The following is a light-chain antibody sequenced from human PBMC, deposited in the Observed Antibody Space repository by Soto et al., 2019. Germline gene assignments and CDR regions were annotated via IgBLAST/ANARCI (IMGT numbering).Light chain of an antibody. J-gene: IGKJ4*01. V-gene: IGKV3-11*01. CDR1: QSVSYY. CDR2: DAS. CDR3: QQRSSWPLLT. Sequence: EIVLTQSPATLYLSTGERATLSCRASQSVSYYLAWFQQKPGQAPRLLIYDASIRATGIPARFSGSGSGTDFTLTISSLEPEDFAVYYCQQRSSWPLLTSGGGNKVEI.